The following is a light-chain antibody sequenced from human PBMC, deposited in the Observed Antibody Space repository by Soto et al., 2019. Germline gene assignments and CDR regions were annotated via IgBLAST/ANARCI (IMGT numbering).Light chain of an antibody. J-gene: IGKJ4*01. CDR1: QSVSSSY. CDR3: QEYNNWHPIT. CDR2: GAS. V-gene: IGKV3-15*01. Sequence: EILLTQSPGTLSLSPGEISTLSCRSSQSVSSSYLAWYQQRPGQAPRLLIYGASTRATGIPARFSGSGSGTEFTLTITSLQSEDFAVYYCQEYNNWHPITFGGGTKVDIK.